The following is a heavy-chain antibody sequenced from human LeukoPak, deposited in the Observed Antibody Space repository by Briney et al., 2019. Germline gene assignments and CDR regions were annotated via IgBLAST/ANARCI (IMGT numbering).Heavy chain of an antibody. CDR2: IYYSGGT. Sequence: SETLSLTCTVSGGSISGYYRSWIRQPPGKGLEWLGYIYYSGGTNYNPSLKSRVTILVDTSNNQFSLKLSSVTAADTAVYYCARFRDNNDYWGQGTLVTVSS. V-gene: IGHV4-59*01. CDR3: ARFRDNNDY. CDR1: GGSISGYY. J-gene: IGHJ4*02. D-gene: IGHD2-21*02.